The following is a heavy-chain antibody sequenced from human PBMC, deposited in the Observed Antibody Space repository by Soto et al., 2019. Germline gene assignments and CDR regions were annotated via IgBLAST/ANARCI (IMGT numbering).Heavy chain of an antibody. CDR2: INSDGSST. CDR3: ARLTTTYYYYYYMDV. CDR1: GFTFSSYW. D-gene: IGHD4-17*01. V-gene: IGHV3-74*01. J-gene: IGHJ6*03. Sequence: GGSLRLSCAASGFTFSSYWMHWVRQAPGKGLVWVSRINSDGSSTSYADSVKGRFTISRDNAKNTLYLQMNSLRAEDTAVYYCARLTTTYYYYYYMDVWGKGTTVTVSS.